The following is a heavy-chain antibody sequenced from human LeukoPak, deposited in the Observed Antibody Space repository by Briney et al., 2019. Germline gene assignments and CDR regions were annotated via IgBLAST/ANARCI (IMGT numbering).Heavy chain of an antibody. CDR1: GFTFSSYG. D-gene: IGHD3-22*01. CDR3: ARDGYYYDSSGYYYYFDY. J-gene: IGHJ4*02. Sequence: GGSLRLSCAASGFTFSSYGMHWVRQAPGKGLEWVAVIWYDGSNKYYADSVKGRFTISRDNAKNTLYLQMNSLRAEDTAVYYCARDGYYYDSSGYYYYFDYWGQGTLVTVSS. V-gene: IGHV3-33*08. CDR2: IWYDGSNK.